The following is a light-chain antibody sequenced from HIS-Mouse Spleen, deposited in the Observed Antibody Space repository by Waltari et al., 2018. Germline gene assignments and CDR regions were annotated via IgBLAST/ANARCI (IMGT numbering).Light chain of an antibody. CDR2: AAS. Sequence: DIQLTQSPSFLSASVGDRVTITCRASQGISSYFDGYQQKPGKDPKLLIYAASTLQSGVPSRFSGSGSGTEFTLTISSLQPEDFATYYCQQLNSYPPTFGQGTKVEIK. CDR1: QGISSY. CDR3: QQLNSYPPT. V-gene: IGKV1-9*01. J-gene: IGKJ1*01.